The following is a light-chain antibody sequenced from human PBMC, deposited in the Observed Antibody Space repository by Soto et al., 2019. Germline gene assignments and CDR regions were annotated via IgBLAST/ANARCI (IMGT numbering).Light chain of an antibody. Sequence: QSALTQPASVSGSPGQSITISCTGTSSDVGDYNYVSWFQQHPGKAPKLMIYEVRNRPSGVSNRFSGSKSGNTASLTISGLQAEDEADYYCSSYTSSSPLVVFGGGTQLTVL. J-gene: IGLJ2*01. CDR1: SSDVGDYNY. CDR3: SSYTSSSPLVV. CDR2: EVR. V-gene: IGLV2-14*01.